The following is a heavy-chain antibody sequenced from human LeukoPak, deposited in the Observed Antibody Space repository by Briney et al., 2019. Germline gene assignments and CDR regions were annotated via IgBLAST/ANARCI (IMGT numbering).Heavy chain of an antibody. D-gene: IGHD3-22*01. CDR1: GFTFSSYS. V-gene: IGHV3-23*01. CDR3: AKDQGGITMIPDGY. J-gene: IGHJ4*02. Sequence: PGGSLRLSCAASGFTFSSYSMNWVRQAPGKGLEWVSAISGSGGSTYYADSVKGRFTISRDNSKNTLYLQMNSLRAEDTAVYYCAKDQGGITMIPDGYWGQGTLVTVSS. CDR2: ISGSGGST.